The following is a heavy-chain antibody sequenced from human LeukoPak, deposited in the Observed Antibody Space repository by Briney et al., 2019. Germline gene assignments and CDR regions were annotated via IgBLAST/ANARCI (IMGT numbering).Heavy chain of an antibody. CDR2: ISYDGSNK. D-gene: IGHD3-10*01. J-gene: IGHJ6*01. V-gene: IGHV3-30*04. CDR1: GFTLSSYA. Sequence: GRSLRLSCAASGFTLSSYAMHWVRQAPGRGLEWVAVISYDGSNKYYADSVKGRFTISSDNSKNTQYLQMNSLRAEDTAVYYCGKGFGGAVRGGVYGMDVWGQGTTVTVSS. CDR3: GKGFGGAVRGGVYGMDV.